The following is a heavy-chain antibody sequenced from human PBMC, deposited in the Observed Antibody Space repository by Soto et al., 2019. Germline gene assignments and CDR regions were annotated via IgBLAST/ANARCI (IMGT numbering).Heavy chain of an antibody. CDR2: IYYSGST. V-gene: IGHV4-31*03. CDR1: GGSISSGGYY. D-gene: IGHD5-12*01. J-gene: IGHJ4*02. Sequence: PSETLSLTCTVSGGSISSGGYYWSWIRQHPGKGLEWIGYIYYSGSTYYNPSLKSRVTISVDTSKNQFSLKLSSVTAADTAVYYCARGPEWLRSYYFDYWGQGTLVTVSS. CDR3: ARGPEWLRSYYFDY.